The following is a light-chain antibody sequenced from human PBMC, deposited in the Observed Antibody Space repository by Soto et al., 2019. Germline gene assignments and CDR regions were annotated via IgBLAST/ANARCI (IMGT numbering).Light chain of an antibody. CDR3: SSYSSSFTHLV. CDR1: SSDVGGYNY. V-gene: IGLV2-14*01. J-gene: IGLJ2*01. CDR2: DVN. Sequence: QSTLTQPASVSGSPGQSITISCTGTSSDVGGYNYVSWYQQHPGRAPKLIIYDVNNRPSGVSYRFSASKSGSTASLTISGLQAEDDAYYFCSSYSSSFTHLVFGGGTKLTVL.